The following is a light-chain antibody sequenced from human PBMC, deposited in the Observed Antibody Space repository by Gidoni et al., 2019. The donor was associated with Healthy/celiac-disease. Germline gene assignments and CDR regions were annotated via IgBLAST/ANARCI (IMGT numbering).Light chain of an antibody. CDR3: QQYGSFYT. J-gene: IGKJ2*01. CDR2: GAS. Sequence: EIVLTQSPGTLSLSPGERATLSCRASQSVSSSYLAWYQQKPGQAHRLLIYGASSRATGIPDRFSGSGSGTDFTLTISRLEPEDFAVYYCQQYGSFYTFGQGTKLEIK. CDR1: QSVSSSY. V-gene: IGKV3-20*01.